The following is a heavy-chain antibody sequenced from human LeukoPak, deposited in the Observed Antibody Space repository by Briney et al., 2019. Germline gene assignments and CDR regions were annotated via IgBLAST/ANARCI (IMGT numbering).Heavy chain of an antibody. Sequence: GGSLRLSCAASGFTFSSYWMHWVRQAPEKGLVWVSRINTDGSSTSYADSVKGRFTISRDNAKNTLYLQMNSLRAEDTAVYYCARDSYYGSAHDYWGQGTLVTVSS. CDR1: GFTFSSYW. V-gene: IGHV3-74*01. CDR3: ARDSYYGSAHDY. D-gene: IGHD3-10*01. J-gene: IGHJ4*02. CDR2: INTDGSST.